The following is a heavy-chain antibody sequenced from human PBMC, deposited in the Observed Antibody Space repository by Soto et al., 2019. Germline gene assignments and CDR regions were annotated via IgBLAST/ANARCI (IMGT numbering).Heavy chain of an antibody. D-gene: IGHD6-13*01. CDR1: GFTFRSFT. V-gene: IGHV3-21*01. Sequence: PGGSLRLSCAASGFTFRSFTMNWVRQAPGKGLEWVSTISSNSAYKSYTDALRGRFTISRDKAKNSLHLQMNSLRAEDTAVYYCTRDASRDSSARGWFDPWGPGTLVTVSS. CDR2: ISSNSAYK. CDR3: TRDASRDSSARGWFDP. J-gene: IGHJ5*02.